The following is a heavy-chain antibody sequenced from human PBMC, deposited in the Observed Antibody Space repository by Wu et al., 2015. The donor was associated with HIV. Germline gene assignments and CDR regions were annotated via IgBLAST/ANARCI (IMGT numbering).Heavy chain of an antibody. Sequence: QVQLVQSGAEVKKPGASVKVSCKASGYTFTSYDINWVRQATGQGLEWMGWMNPNSGNTGYAQKFQGRVTMTRNTSISTAYMELSSLRSEDTAVYYCARVFNGYDGSGPEKGFDYWGQGTLVTVSS. J-gene: IGHJ4*02. CDR2: MNPNSGNT. V-gene: IGHV1-8*01. D-gene: IGHD5-12*01. CDR1: GYTFTSYD. CDR3: ARVFNGYDGSGPEKGFDY.